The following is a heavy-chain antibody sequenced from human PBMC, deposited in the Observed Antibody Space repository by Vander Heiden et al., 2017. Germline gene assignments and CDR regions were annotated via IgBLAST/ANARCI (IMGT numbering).Heavy chain of an antibody. Sequence: EVQLVESGGGLVKPGGSLRLSCAASGFTFSSYSLNWVRQAPGKVLEGVSSISSSSSYIYYADAGKGRFTISRDNAKNSLYVQMKRLRAEETAVYYCARDPRSSAAQYYFDYWGQGTMVTVYS. CDR1: GFTFSSYS. D-gene: IGHD6-25*01. CDR2: ISSSSSYI. J-gene: IGHJ4*02. CDR3: ARDPRSSAAQYYFDY. V-gene: IGHV3-21*01.